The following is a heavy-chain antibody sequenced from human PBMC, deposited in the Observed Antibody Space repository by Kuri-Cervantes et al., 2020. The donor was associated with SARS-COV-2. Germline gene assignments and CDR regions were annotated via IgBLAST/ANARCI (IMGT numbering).Heavy chain of an antibody. V-gene: IGHV1-24*01. CDR2: FDPDDAET. CDR3: ASEGYFGVVTYAFEI. D-gene: IGHD3-3*01. CDR1: GYFLGESS. J-gene: IGHJ3*02. Sequence: ASVKVSCKVSGYFLGESSIHWVRQAPGRGLEWMGRFDPDDAETNYAQDFRGRVTMTEDTSTDTAYMELRSLRSEDTAVYYCASEGYFGVVTYAFEIWGQGTVVTVSS.